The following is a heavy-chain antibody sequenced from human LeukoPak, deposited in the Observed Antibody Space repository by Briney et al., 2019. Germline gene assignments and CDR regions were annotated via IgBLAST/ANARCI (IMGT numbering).Heavy chain of an antibody. CDR1: GFTVSSDY. J-gene: IGHJ4*02. Sequence: GGSLRLSCAASGFTVSSDYMSWVRQAPGKGLEWVANIKQDGSEKYYVDSVKGRFTISRDNAKNSLYLQMNSLRAEDTAVYYCAREGDVLRFLEWFDYWGQGTLVTVSS. V-gene: IGHV3-7*01. CDR3: AREGDVLRFLEWFDY. D-gene: IGHD3-3*01. CDR2: IKQDGSEK.